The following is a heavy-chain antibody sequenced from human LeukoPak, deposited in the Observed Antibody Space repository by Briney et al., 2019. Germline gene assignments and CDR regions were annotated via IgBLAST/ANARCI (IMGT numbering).Heavy chain of an antibody. Sequence: SETLSLTCTVSGGSISSYYWSWIRQPPGKGLEWIGEINHSRSTNYNPSLKSRVTISVDTSKNQFSLKLSSVTAADTAVYYCARLPTCYYGSGSYRTRQNYDYWGQGTLVTASS. CDR2: INHSRST. J-gene: IGHJ4*02. CDR1: GGSISSYY. D-gene: IGHD3-10*01. CDR3: ARLPTCYYGSGSYRTRQNYDY. V-gene: IGHV4-34*01.